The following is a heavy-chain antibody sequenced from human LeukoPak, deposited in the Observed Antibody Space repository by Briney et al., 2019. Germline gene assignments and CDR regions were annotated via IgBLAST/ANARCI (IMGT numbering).Heavy chain of an antibody. CDR3: ATVGYCSSTSCSDYYGVDV. J-gene: IGHJ6*02. CDR1: GGTFSSYA. V-gene: IGHV1-69*06. CDR2: SIPIFGTA. Sequence: SVNVSCKASGGTFSSYAISWVRQAPGQGLEWMGGSIPIFGTANYAQKFQGRVTMTEDTSTDTAYMELSSLRSEDTAVYYCATVGYCSSTSCSDYYGVDVWGQGTTVTVSS. D-gene: IGHD2-2*01.